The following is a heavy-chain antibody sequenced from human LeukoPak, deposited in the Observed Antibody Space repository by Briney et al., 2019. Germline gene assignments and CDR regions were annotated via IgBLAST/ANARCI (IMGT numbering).Heavy chain of an antibody. D-gene: IGHD3-3*01. Sequence: SETLSLTCTVSGGSISSSSYYWGWIRQPPGKGLEWIGSIYYSGSTYYNPSLKSRVTISVDTSKNQFSLKLSSVTAADTAVYYCRSYYDFWTGPMEYMDVWGKGTTVTVSS. CDR3: RSYYDFWTGPMEYMDV. J-gene: IGHJ6*03. CDR1: GGSISSSSYY. CDR2: IYYSGST. V-gene: IGHV4-39*01.